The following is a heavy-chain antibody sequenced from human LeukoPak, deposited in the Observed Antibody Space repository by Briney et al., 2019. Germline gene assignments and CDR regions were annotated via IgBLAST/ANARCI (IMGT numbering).Heavy chain of an antibody. CDR2: IKSKTDGGTT. Sequence: GGSLRLSCAASGFTFSNAWMSWVRQAPGKGLEWVGRIKSKTDGGTTDYAAPVNGRFTISRDDSKDTLYLQMNSLKTEDTAVYYCTTATAAAGTGNYWGQGTLVTVSS. J-gene: IGHJ4*02. CDR1: GFTFSNAW. D-gene: IGHD6-13*01. V-gene: IGHV3-15*01. CDR3: TTATAAAGTGNY.